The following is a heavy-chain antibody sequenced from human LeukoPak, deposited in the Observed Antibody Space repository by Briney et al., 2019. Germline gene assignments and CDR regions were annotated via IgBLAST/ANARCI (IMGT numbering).Heavy chain of an antibody. J-gene: IGHJ6*02. V-gene: IGHV1-18*01. Sequence: GASVKVSCKASGYTFTSYGISWVRQAPGQGLEWMGWISAYNGNTNYAQKLQGRVTMTTDTSTSTAYMELRSLRSDDTAVYYCARAPGGPLWFGELSHGMDVWGQGTTVTVSS. D-gene: IGHD3-10*01. CDR3: ARAPGGPLWFGELSHGMDV. CDR1: GYTFTSYG. CDR2: ISAYNGNT.